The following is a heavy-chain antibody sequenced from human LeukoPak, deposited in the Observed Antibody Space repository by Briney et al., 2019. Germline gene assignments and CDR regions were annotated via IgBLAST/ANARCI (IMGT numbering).Heavy chain of an antibody. CDR3: ARHWATMVRGVSGGFDP. CDR1: GGSFSTYY. V-gene: IGHV4-4*07. CDR2: IYTSGTT. Sequence: SETVSLTCTVSGGSFSTYYWSWIRQPAGKGLEWIGHIYTSGTTNYNPSLKSRVTISVDTSKNQFSLKLSSVTAADTAVYYCARHWATMVRGVSGGFDPWGQGTLVTVSS. J-gene: IGHJ5*02. D-gene: IGHD3-10*01.